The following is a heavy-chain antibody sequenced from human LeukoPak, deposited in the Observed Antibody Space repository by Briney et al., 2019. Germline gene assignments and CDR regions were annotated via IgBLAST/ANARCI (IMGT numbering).Heavy chain of an antibody. J-gene: IGHJ6*02. CDR1: GGSISSGGYY. Sequence: SQTLSLTCTVSGGSISSGGYYWSWIRQHPGKGLEWIGYIYYSGSTYYNPSLRSRVTISVDTSKNQFSLKLSSVTAADTAVYYCARVRSSGLTPGPYYGMDVWGQGTTVTVSS. CDR3: ARVRSSGLTPGPYYGMDV. V-gene: IGHV4-31*03. D-gene: IGHD6-19*01. CDR2: IYYSGST.